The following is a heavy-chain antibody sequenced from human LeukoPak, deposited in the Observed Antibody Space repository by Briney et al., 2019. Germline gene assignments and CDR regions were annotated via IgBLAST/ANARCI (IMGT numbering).Heavy chain of an antibody. Sequence: GESLKIPCKGSGYSFNRYWIGRVRQIPGKGPEWIGKIYPGYSDIRYSPYFQGQVTISADKSISTAYLQWSSLKASDTAMYYCARLGPDTSSWYPFAYWGQGNLVTVSS. J-gene: IGHJ4*02. D-gene: IGHD6-13*01. V-gene: IGHV5-51*01. CDR1: GYSFNRYW. CDR2: IYPGYSDI. CDR3: ARLGPDTSSWYPFAY.